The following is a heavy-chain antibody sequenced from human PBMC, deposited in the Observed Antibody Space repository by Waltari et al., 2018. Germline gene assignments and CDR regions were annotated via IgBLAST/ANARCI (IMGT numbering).Heavy chain of an antibody. Sequence: EVQLVESGGGLVQPGGSLRLSCAASGFTFSSYSMNWVRQATGKGLEWVSYISSSSSTIYYADSVKGRFTISRDNAKNSLYLQMNSLRAEDTAVYYCARELTAAGHYWGQGTLVTVSS. V-gene: IGHV3-48*04. D-gene: IGHD6-13*01. CDR2: ISSSSSTI. CDR1: GFTFSSYS. J-gene: IGHJ4*02. CDR3: ARELTAAGHY.